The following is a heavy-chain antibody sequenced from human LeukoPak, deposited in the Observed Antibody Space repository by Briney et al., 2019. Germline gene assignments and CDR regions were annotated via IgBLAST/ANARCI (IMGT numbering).Heavy chain of an antibody. CDR2: IYYSGAT. D-gene: IGHD4-17*01. J-gene: IGHJ4*02. Sequence: PSETLSLTCTVSGGSITSSGHYWGWIRQPPGKGLEWIGSIYYSGATYHNPSLKSRLTISVDTSKNQFSLKLSSVTAADTAVYYCARHEDMRTTLTPFDYWGQGTLVTVSS. CDR1: GGSITSSGHY. V-gene: IGHV4-39*01. CDR3: ARHEDMRTTLTPFDY.